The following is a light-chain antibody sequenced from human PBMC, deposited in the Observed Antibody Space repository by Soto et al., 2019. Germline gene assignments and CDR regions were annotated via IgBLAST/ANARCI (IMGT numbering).Light chain of an antibody. J-gene: IGKJ1*01. CDR1: QRISDN. Sequence: DIQMTQSPYSLSASVGDRVTITCRASQRISDNLNWYQQKPGKAPKLLIYAKSFLQSGVPSRFSGSGSGTDFTLTISNLQPEDFATYHCQQSYSTPAVGQGTKVEFK. CDR3: QQSYSTPA. V-gene: IGKV1-39*01. CDR2: AKS.